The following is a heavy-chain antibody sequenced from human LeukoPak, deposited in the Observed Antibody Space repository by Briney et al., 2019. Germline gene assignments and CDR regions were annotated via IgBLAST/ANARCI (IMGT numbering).Heavy chain of an antibody. CDR3: ARGPPYYYDSSGYRRGFDY. CDR2: INHSGST. Sequence: SSETLSLTCAVYDGSFSGYYWSWIRQPPGKGLEWIGEINHSGSTNYNPSLKSRVTISVDTSKNQFCLKLSSVTAADTAVYYCARGPPYYYDSSGYRRGFDYWGQGTLVTVSS. CDR1: DGSFSGYY. V-gene: IGHV4-34*01. J-gene: IGHJ4*02. D-gene: IGHD3-22*01.